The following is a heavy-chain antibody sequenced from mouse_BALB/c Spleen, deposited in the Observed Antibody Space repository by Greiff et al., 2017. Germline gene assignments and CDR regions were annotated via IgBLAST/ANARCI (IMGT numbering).Heavy chain of an antibody. D-gene: IGHD2-1*01. Sequence: EVQLVESGGGLVKPGGSLKLSCAASGFTFSSYAMSWVRQTPEKRLEWVASVSSGGRTYYPDSVKGRFTISRDNARNILYLQMSSLRSEDTAMYYCARGRRSYYGNYGAMDYWGQGTSVTVSS. V-gene: IGHV5-6-5*01. CDR3: ARGRRSYYGNYGAMDY. CDR1: GFTFSSYA. CDR2: VSSGGRT. J-gene: IGHJ4*01.